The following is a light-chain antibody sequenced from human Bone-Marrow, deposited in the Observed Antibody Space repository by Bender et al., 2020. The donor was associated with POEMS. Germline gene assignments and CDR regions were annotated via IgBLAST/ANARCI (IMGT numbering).Light chain of an antibody. V-gene: IGLV3-25*03. Sequence: SYELTQPPSVSVSPGQTARISCSGDALARQYSYWYLQKPGQAPVLVIYKDNERPSGIPERFSGSSSGTTVTLTISGVQAEDEADYYCQSADSSGTYVVFGGGTKLTVL. CDR3: QSADSSGTYVV. CDR1: ALARQY. CDR2: KDN. J-gene: IGLJ2*01.